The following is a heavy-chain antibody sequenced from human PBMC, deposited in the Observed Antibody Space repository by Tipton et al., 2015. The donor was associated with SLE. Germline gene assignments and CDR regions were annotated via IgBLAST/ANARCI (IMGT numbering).Heavy chain of an antibody. J-gene: IGHJ5*02. Sequence: TLSLTCAVYWGSFSGYYWTWIRQPPGKGLEWIGEINHSGSTNYNPSLKSRVTISVDTSKNQFSLKVYSVTAADTAVYYCARQGGRQWFDPWGQGTLVTVSS. D-gene: IGHD3-16*01. CDR2: INHSGST. CDR3: ARQGGRQWFDP. CDR1: WGSFSGYY. V-gene: IGHV4-34*01.